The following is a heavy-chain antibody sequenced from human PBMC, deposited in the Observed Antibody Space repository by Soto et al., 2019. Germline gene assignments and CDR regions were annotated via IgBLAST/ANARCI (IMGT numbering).Heavy chain of an antibody. Sequence: GASVKVSCKASGVTSHRQYIRWGRQAPGQGLEWMGGIIPMFGTPHYAEKFQDRVTITADESTGTAYLELSSLTSEDTAVYYCATSAGRDGYSCDYWGPGTLVTVSS. CDR1: GVTSHRQY. CDR2: IIPMFGTP. V-gene: IGHV1-69*13. CDR3: ATSAGRDGYSCDY. J-gene: IGHJ4*02. D-gene: IGHD5-18*01.